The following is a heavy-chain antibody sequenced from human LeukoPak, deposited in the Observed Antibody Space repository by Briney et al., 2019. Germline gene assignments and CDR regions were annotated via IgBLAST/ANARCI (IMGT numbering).Heavy chain of an antibody. D-gene: IGHD3-3*01. CDR1: GYSFTSYW. Sequence: GESLKISCKGSGYSFTSYWIGWVRQTPGKGLEWMGIIYPGDSDTRYSPSFQGQVTISADKSISTAYLQWSSLKASDTAMYYCARRNYDFWSRPYDAFDIWGQGTMVTVSS. CDR2: IYPGDSDT. CDR3: ARRNYDFWSRPYDAFDI. V-gene: IGHV5-51*01. J-gene: IGHJ3*02.